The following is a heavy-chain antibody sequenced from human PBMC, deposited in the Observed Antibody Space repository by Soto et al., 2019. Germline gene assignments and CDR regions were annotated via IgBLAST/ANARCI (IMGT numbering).Heavy chain of an antibody. D-gene: IGHD3-3*01. J-gene: IGHJ6*02. CDR2: ISSSGDGT. CDR3: AKNGDFWSWGMDV. V-gene: IGHV3-23*01. Sequence: GGSLRLSCAASGFTFSTYAMTWVRQAPGKGLEWVAIISSSGDGTYYVDSVKGRFTISRDNSRNTLNLLMNSLRAEDTAVYYCAKNGDFWSWGMDVWGQGTTVTVSS. CDR1: GFTFSTYA.